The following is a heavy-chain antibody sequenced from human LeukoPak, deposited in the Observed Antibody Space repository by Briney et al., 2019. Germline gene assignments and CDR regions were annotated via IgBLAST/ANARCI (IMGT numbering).Heavy chain of an antibody. CDR2: ISSSSSTI. V-gene: IGHV3-48*04. CDR1: GFTFSSYS. D-gene: IGHD3-22*01. J-gene: IGHJ4*02. CDR3: ARVRKGGYYSYFDY. Sequence: PGGSLRLSCAASGFTFSSYSMNWVRQAPGKGLEWVSYISSSSSTIYYADSVKGRFTISRDNAKNSLYLQMNSLRAEDTALYHCARVRKGGYYSYFDYWGQGTLVTVSS.